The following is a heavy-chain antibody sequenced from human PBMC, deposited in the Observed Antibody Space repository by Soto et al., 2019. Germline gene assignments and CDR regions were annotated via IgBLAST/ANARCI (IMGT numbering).Heavy chain of an antibody. Sequence: GGSLRLSCVASGFTFSSSEMNWVRLAPGKGLEWVSYISSSGSTVYHADSVEGRLTISRDNAKNSLFLQMNSLRDEDTALYYCAREGSYDTMDYWGLGTLVTVSS. J-gene: IGHJ4*02. V-gene: IGHV3-48*03. D-gene: IGHD3-22*01. CDR1: GFTFSSSE. CDR2: ISSSGSTV. CDR3: AREGSYDTMDY.